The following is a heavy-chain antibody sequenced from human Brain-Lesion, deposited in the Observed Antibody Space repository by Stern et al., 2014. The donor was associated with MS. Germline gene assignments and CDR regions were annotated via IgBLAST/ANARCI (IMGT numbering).Heavy chain of an antibody. CDR1: GGSISSSSYY. D-gene: IGHD3-10*01. J-gene: IGHJ4*02. CDR2: IYYRGST. V-gene: IGHV4-39*01. Sequence: VQLVESGPGLVKPSETLSLTCTVSGGSISSSSYYWGWIRQPPGKGLEWIGSIYYRGSTYYNPSLKSRVTISMDTSKKQFSLRLSFVTAADTAVYFCAKLWLGELPESPFDYWGQGTLVTVSS. CDR3: AKLWLGELPESPFDY.